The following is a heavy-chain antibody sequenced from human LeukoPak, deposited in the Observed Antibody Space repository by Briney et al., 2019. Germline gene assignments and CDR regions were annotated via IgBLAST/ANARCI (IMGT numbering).Heavy chain of an antibody. CDR3: ARTTRTFFGRASGAFDI. V-gene: IGHV4-34*01. J-gene: IGHJ3*02. CDR1: GESLSGHY. CDR2: ISHRGIT. D-gene: IGHD3-3*01. Sequence: KPSETLSLTCAVYGESLSGHYWTWIRQPPGKGLEWIGEISHRGITIYNPSLKSRVTISVDTSKNQFSLKLSSVTAADTAVYYCARTTRTFFGRASGAFDIWGQGTMVTVSS.